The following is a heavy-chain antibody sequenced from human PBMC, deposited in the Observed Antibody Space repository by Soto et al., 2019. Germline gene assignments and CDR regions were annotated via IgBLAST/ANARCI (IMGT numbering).Heavy chain of an antibody. D-gene: IGHD5-12*01. V-gene: IGHV3-30*18. CDR2: ISDDGSNT. CDR3: VKVGGDDGYEPLDK. Sequence: QVQLVESGGGVVQPGRSLRLSCAASVFTFSNYAMHWVRQAPGKGLEWVAVISDDGSNTYYADSVKGRFTISRDNPKNTLYLQMNSLRAEDTAVYYCVKVGGDDGYEPLDKWGQGTLVTVSS. CDR1: VFTFSNYA. J-gene: IGHJ4*02.